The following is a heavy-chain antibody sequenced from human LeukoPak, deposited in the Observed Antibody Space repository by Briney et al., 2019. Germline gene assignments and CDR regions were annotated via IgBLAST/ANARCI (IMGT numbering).Heavy chain of an antibody. CDR3: ARELGLQTDGYYFDY. Sequence: SETLSLTCTVSGGSISGYHWSWIRQSPGKGLEYIGYVYYSGSTNYNPSLKSRVTMSVDTSKNQFSLKLSSVTAADTAVYYCARELGLQTDGYYFDYWGQGTLVTVSS. D-gene: IGHD3/OR15-3a*01. CDR2: VYYSGST. J-gene: IGHJ4*02. CDR1: GGSISGYH. V-gene: IGHV4-59*12.